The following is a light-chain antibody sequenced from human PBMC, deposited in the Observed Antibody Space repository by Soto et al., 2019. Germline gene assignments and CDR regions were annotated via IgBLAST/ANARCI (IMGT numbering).Light chain of an antibody. J-gene: IGKJ1*01. V-gene: IGKV3-15*01. CDR3: QQYNHWPSWT. Sequence: EIVMTQSPATLSVSPGERVTLSCRASESVTTNLAWYQQKPGQAPRLVIYGASLRATGIPARFSASGSGTEFTLTVNSLQSDDVAIYYCQQYNHWPSWTFGQGTRVEI. CDR2: GAS. CDR1: ESVTTN.